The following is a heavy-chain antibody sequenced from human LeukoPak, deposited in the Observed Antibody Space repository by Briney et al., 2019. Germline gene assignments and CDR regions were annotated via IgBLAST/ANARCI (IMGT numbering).Heavy chain of an antibody. Sequence: PSETLSLTCTVSGGSISSYYWSCIRQPAGKGLEWIGRIYTSGSTNYNPSLKSRVTMSVDTSKNQFSLKLSSVTAADTAVYYCARDADYYDSSGYYHYFDYWGQGTLVTVSS. J-gene: IGHJ4*02. CDR1: GGSISSYY. D-gene: IGHD3-22*01. V-gene: IGHV4-4*07. CDR3: ARDADYYDSSGYYHYFDY. CDR2: IYTSGST.